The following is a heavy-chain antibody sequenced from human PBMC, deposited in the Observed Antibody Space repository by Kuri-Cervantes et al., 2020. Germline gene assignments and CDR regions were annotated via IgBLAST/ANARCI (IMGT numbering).Heavy chain of an antibody. Sequence: GGSLRLSCAASGFTFSSYSMNWVRQAPGKGLEWVSYISSSSSTIYYADSVKGRFTISRDNAKNSLYLQMNSLRDEDTAVYYCARGMTTEDYYYYGMDVWGQGTTVTVSS. CDR2: ISSSSSTI. D-gene: IGHD4-11*01. CDR1: GFTFSSYS. J-gene: IGHJ6*02. CDR3: ARGMTTEDYYYYGMDV. V-gene: IGHV3-48*02.